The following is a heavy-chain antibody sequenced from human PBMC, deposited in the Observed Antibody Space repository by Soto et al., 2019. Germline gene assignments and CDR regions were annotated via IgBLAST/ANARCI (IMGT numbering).Heavy chain of an antibody. J-gene: IGHJ4*02. CDR2: IGYSGSPI. CDR1: GFTLSDYC. V-gene: IGHV3-11*01. CDR3: ARRSSSSDY. D-gene: IGHD6-6*01. Sequence: QVQLVESGGGLAKPGGSLRLSCVASGFTLSDYCMSWIRQAPGKGLEWVSYIGYSGSPIDYADSVKGRFTISRDNAKNSVYLQMNNLRAEDTALYYCARRSSSSDYWGQGTLVIVSS.